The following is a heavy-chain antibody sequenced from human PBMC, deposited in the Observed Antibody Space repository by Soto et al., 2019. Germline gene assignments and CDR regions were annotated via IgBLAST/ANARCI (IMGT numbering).Heavy chain of an antibody. CDR3: ARESKGVWYSLCMDV. J-gene: IGHJ6*02. CDR2: ISSSSSTI. Sequence: PGGSLRLSCAASGFTFSSYSMNWVRQAPGKGLEWVSYISSSSSTIYYADSVKGRFTISRDNAKNSLYLQMNSLRDEDTAVYYCARESKGVWYSLCMDVWGQGTTVTVSS. V-gene: IGHV3-48*02. D-gene: IGHD1-1*01. CDR1: GFTFSSYS.